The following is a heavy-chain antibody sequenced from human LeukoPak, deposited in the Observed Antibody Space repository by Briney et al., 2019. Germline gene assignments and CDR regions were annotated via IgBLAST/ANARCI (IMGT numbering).Heavy chain of an antibody. J-gene: IGHJ4*02. D-gene: IGHD4-17*01. Sequence: ASVKVSCKASGYTFTRYGISWVRQAPGQGLEWMGWISAYNGNTNYAQKLQGRVTMTTDTSTSTAYMELRSLRSDDTAVYYCARASVRGDYGDFTGFDYWGQGTLVTVSS. V-gene: IGHV1-18*01. CDR1: GYTFTRYG. CDR2: ISAYNGNT. CDR3: ARASVRGDYGDFTGFDY.